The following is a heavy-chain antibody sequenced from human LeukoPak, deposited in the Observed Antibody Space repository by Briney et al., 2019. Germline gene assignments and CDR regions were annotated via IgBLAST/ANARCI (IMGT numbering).Heavy chain of an antibody. J-gene: IGHJ4*02. CDR1: GYTLTELS. D-gene: IGHD4-11*01. V-gene: IGHV1-24*01. Sequence: ASVKFSCKVSGYTLTELSMHWVRQAPGKGLEWMGGFDPEDGETIYAQKFQGRVTMTEDTSTDTAYMELSSLRSEDTAVYYCATPSFYSNPGDFDHWGQGTLVTVSS. CDR3: ATPSFYSNPGDFDH. CDR2: FDPEDGET.